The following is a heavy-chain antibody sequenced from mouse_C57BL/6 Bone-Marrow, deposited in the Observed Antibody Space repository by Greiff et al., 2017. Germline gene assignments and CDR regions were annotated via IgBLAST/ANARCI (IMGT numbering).Heavy chain of an antibody. CDR3: AILRWEDYAMDY. CDR2: IHPSDSDT. D-gene: IGHD4-1*01. CDR1: GYTFTSYW. J-gene: IGHJ4*01. Sequence: VQLQQPGAELVKPGASVKVSCKASGYTFTSYWMHWVKQRPGQGLEWIGRIHPSDSDTNYNQKFQGKATLTVDKSSSTAYMQLSSLSSEDSAFYYCAILRWEDYAMDYWGQGTSVTVSS. V-gene: IGHV1-74*01.